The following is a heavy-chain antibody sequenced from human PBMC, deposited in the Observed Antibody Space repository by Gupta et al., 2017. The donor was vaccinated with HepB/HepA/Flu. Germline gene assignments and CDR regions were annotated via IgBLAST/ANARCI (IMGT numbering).Heavy chain of an antibody. V-gene: IGHV3-23*01. CDR2: ISNSGGSG. CDR1: AFLFRHYF. CDR3: AKVGAGASYYYYGMDV. Sequence: EAQLLESGGDWVQPGGSLRLSCEASAFLFRHYFMTWVRQAPGRGLEWVASISNSGGSGYYADSVKGRFTISRDNSRKTVNVQMNSLRVEDTAVYYCAKVGAGASYYYYGMDVWGQGTTVTVSS. D-gene: IGHD3-10*01. J-gene: IGHJ6*02.